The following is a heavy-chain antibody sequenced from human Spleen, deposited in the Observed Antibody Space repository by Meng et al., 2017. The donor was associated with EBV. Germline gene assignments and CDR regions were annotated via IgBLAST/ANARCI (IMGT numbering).Heavy chain of an antibody. D-gene: IGHD7-27*01. CDR1: GGSISTDNW. CDR3: ATAGTGVTGDRWHFDH. V-gene: IGHV4-4*02. CDR2: IYHSGST. J-gene: IGHJ2*01. Sequence: QAAAEESGPVSVKPAAPLPLRCSVSGGSISTDNWWNWVRQPPGKGLEWIGEIYHSGSTNYNPSLKSRVTISVDKSKNQFSLNLSSVTAADTAVYYCATAGTGVTGDRWHFDHWGRGTLVTVSS.